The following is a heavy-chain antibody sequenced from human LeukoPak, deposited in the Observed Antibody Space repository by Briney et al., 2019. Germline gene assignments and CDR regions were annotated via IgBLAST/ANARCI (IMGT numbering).Heavy chain of an antibody. CDR3: ASGSSSSVGYFDY. J-gene: IGHJ4*02. CDR2: INPNSGGT. CDR1: GYTFTSYG. Sequence: GASVKVSCKASGYTFTSYGISWVRQAPGQGLEWMGWINPNSGGTNYAQKFQGRVTMTRDTSISTAYMELSRLRSDDTAVYYCASGSSSSVGYFDYWGQGTLVTVSS. D-gene: IGHD6-6*01. V-gene: IGHV1-2*02.